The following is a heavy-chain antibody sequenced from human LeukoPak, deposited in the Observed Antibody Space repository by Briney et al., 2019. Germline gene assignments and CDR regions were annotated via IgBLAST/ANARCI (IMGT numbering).Heavy chain of an antibody. CDR2: IYWDDDK. D-gene: IGHD3-22*01. V-gene: IGHV2-5*02. J-gene: IGHJ4*02. CDR1: GFSLSTRGAG. CDR3: AHLYYYASSGYYDYFHY. Sequence: SGPTLVNPTPTLTLTCTFYGFSLSTRGAGVGRIRQPPVKALEWLALIYWDDDKHYIPSLKSRLTITKDTTNSQVVLTLTNMDPVDTATDYCAHLYYYASSGYYDYFHYWGQGTLVTVSS.